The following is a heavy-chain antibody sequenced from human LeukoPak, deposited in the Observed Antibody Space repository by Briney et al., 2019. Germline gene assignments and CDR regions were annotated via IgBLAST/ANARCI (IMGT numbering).Heavy chain of an antibody. D-gene: IGHD3-10*01. V-gene: IGHV4-39*01. J-gene: IGHJ4*02. Sequence: PSETLSLTCTVSGGSISSSSYYWVWIRQPPGKGLEWIGSIYYSGSTYYNPSLKSRVTISVDTSKNQFSLELTSVTAADTAVYYCARHSGSGSYHSPFGNWGQGTLVTVSS. CDR1: GGSISSSSYY. CDR2: IYYSGST. CDR3: ARHSGSGSYHSPFGN.